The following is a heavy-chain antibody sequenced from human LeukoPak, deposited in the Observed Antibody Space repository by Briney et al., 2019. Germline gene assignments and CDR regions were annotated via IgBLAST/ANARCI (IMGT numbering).Heavy chain of an antibody. CDR1: GGTFSSYA. J-gene: IGHJ4*02. D-gene: IGHD6-13*01. CDR3: ARGSSRAPYYFDY. V-gene: IGHV1-69*04. CDR2: IIPILGIA. Sequence: GASVKVSCKASGGTFSSYAISWVRQAPGQGLEWMGRIIPILGIANYAQKFQGRVTITADKSTSTAYMELSSLRSEDTAVYYCARGSSRAPYYFDYWGQGTLVTVSS.